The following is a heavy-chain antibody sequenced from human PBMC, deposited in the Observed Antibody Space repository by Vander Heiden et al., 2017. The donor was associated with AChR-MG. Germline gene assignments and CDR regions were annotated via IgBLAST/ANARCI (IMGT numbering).Heavy chain of an antibody. D-gene: IGHD2-15*01. J-gene: IGHJ6*03. Sequence: EVQLVQSGAEVKKPGESLKISCKGSGYSFTSYWIGWVRQMPGKGLEWMGIIYPGDSDTRYSPSFQGQVTISADKSISTAYLQWSSLKASDTAMYYCARPRGYCSGGSCPDYYMDVWGKGTTVTVSS. V-gene: IGHV5-51*01. CDR1: GYSFTSYW. CDR2: IYPGDSDT. CDR3: ARPRGYCSGGSCPDYYMDV.